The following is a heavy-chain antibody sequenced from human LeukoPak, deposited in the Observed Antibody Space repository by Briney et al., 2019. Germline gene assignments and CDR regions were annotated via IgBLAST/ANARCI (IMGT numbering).Heavy chain of an antibody. CDR2: IHPGDSDT. Sequence: GESLKISCKGSGYTFSSYWIAWVRQMPGKGLEWMGIIHPGDSDTRYSPSFEGQVTISVDKSISSAHLQWSSLKASDTAMYYCASLGISVSGSDVFDIWGQGTMVTVSS. CDR1: GYTFSSYW. CDR3: ASLGISVSGSDVFDI. V-gene: IGHV5-51*01. J-gene: IGHJ3*02. D-gene: IGHD6-19*01.